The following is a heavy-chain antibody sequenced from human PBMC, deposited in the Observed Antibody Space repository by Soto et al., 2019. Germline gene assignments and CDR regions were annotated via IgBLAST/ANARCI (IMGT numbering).Heavy chain of an antibody. V-gene: IGHV3-21*01. CDR3: ARVGAHVGGLRWYPSYWYFDL. J-gene: IGHJ2*01. Sequence: EVQLVESGGGLVKPGGSLRLSCAASGFTFSSYSMNWVRQAPGKGLEWVSSISSSSSYIYYADSVKGRFTISRDNAKNSLYLQMNSLRAEDTAVYYCARVGAHVGGLRWYPSYWYFDLWGRGTLVTVSS. CDR1: GFTFSSYS. D-gene: IGHD4-17*01. CDR2: ISSSSSYI.